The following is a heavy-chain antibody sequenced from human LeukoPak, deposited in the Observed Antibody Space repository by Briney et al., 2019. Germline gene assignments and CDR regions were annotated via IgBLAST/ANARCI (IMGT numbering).Heavy chain of an antibody. CDR1: GFTFSSSA. J-gene: IGHJ4*02. D-gene: IGHD2-21*02. Sequence: GGSLRLSCVASGFTFSSSAMSWVRQAPERGLEWASLISGSGGSTNYADSVKGRFAISRDNSKNTLYLQMNSLTAEDTAVYYCAKPWTAAGRNFDYWGQGTLVTVSS. CDR3: AKPWTAAGRNFDY. CDR2: ISGSGGST. V-gene: IGHV3-23*01.